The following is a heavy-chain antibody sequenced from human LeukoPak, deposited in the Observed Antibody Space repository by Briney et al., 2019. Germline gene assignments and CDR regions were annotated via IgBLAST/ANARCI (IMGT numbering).Heavy chain of an antibody. J-gene: IGHJ4*02. CDR3: ARGGYYDSSGYQPFDF. D-gene: IGHD3-22*01. Sequence: ASVKVSCKASGYTFTSYAMHWVRQAPGQRLEWMGWINAGNGNTKYSQKFQGRVTITRDTSASTAYMELSSLRSEDTAVYYCARGGYYDSSGYQPFDFWGQGTLVTVSS. CDR1: GYTFTSYA. CDR2: INAGNGNT. V-gene: IGHV1-3*01.